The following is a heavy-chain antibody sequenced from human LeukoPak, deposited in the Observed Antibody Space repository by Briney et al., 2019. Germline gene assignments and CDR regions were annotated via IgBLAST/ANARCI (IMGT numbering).Heavy chain of an antibody. CDR1: GGSITSDY. CDR2: ISDSGSP. Sequence: PSETLSLTCTVSGGSITSDYWSWIRQPPGKGLEYVSSISDSGSPNYNPSLRSRVTTSLDTSKKEVSLKMSSVTAADTAVYFCARHQSRRNYGLDVWGHGTTVTVSS. V-gene: IGHV4-59*08. CDR3: ARHQSRRNYGLDV. D-gene: IGHD6-25*01. J-gene: IGHJ6*02.